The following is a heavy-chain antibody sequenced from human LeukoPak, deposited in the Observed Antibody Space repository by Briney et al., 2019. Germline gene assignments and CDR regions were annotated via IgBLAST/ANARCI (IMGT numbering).Heavy chain of an antibody. Sequence: GGSLRLSCAASGFTFSSYEMNWVRQAPGKGLEWVSYISSSGSTIYYADSVKGRFTISRDNAKNSLYLQMNSLRAEDTAVYYCARRYSSSWYSYDYWGQGTLVTVSS. J-gene: IGHJ4*02. CDR2: ISSSGSTI. D-gene: IGHD6-13*01. CDR1: GFTFSSYE. V-gene: IGHV3-48*03. CDR3: ARRYSSSWYSYDY.